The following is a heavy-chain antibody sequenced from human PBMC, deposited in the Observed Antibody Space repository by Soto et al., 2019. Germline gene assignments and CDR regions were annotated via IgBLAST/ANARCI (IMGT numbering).Heavy chain of an antibody. J-gene: IGHJ3*02. V-gene: IGHV4-4*02. CDR3: ASIVVVTANGAPHAFDI. D-gene: IGHD2-21*02. CDR2: IYHSGST. Sequence: SETLSLTCAVSGGSISSSNWWSWVRQPPGKGLEWIGEIYHSGSTNYNPSLESRVTISVDKSKNQFSLKLSSVTAADTAVYYCASIVVVTANGAPHAFDIWGQGTMVTVSS. CDR1: GGSISSSNW.